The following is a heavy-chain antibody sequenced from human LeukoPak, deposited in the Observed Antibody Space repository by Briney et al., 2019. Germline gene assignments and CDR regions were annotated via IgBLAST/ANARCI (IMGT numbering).Heavy chain of an antibody. CDR2: IIPIFGTA. D-gene: IGHD4-17*01. CDR3: ARVPLDYGDYYYYGMDV. CDR1: GGTFSSYA. Sequence: GASVTVSCTASGGTFSSYAISWARQAPGQGLEWMGGIIPIFGTANYAQKFQGRVTITADESTSTAYMELSSLRSEDTAVYYCARVPLDYGDYYYYGMDVWGQGTTVTVSS. J-gene: IGHJ6*02. V-gene: IGHV1-69*13.